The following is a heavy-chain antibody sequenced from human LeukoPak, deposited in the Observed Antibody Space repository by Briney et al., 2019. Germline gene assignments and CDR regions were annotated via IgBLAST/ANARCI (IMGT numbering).Heavy chain of an antibody. D-gene: IGHD6-13*01. V-gene: IGHV3-71*01. Sequence: GGSLRLSCAASGFDFKTLGMSWARQAPGKGLEWVGFIRSKAYGGTTEYAASVKGRFTISRDNSKNTLSLQMNSLRAEDTAVYYCAKAIWVAATASWFCFDYWGQGTLVTVSS. CDR3: AKAIWVAATASWFCFDY. CDR1: GFDFKTLG. J-gene: IGHJ4*02. CDR2: IRSKAYGGTT.